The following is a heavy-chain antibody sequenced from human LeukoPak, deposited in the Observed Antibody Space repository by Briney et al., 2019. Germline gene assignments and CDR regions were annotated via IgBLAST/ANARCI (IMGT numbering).Heavy chain of an antibody. J-gene: IGHJ4*02. CDR1: GGTFSSYA. V-gene: IGHV1-69*04. CDR2: IIPIFGIA. Sequence: ASVKVSCKASGGTFSSYAISWERQAPGQGLEWMGRIIPIFGIANYAQKFQGRVTITADKSTSTAYMELSSLRSEDTAVYYCARNYYDTPPDYWGQGTLVTVSS. D-gene: IGHD3-22*01. CDR3: ARNYYDTPPDY.